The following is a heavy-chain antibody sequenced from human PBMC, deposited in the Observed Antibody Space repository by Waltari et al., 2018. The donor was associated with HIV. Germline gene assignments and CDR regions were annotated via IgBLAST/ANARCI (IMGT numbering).Heavy chain of an antibody. V-gene: IGHV1-24*01. D-gene: IGHD4-17*01. CDR2: FRPEDDET. Sequence: QVQLVQSGAEVKKPGASVKVSCKVSGYTLTELAMPWVRQAPGKGIEWIGGFRPEDDETINAQKFQGRVTMTEDTSTDTAYMELSSLRSADTAVYYCATPSPLRSNTPVDAFDIWGQGTMVTVSS. CDR1: GYTLTELA. CDR3: ATPSPLRSNTPVDAFDI. J-gene: IGHJ3*02.